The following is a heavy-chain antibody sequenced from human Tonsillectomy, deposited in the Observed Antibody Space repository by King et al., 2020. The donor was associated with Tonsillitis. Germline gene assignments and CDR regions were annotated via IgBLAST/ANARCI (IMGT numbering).Heavy chain of an antibody. D-gene: IGHD5-24*01. CDR1: GYSFTSNW. J-gene: IGHJ3*01. V-gene: IGHV5-51*01. CDR2: ISPGDLDT. CDR3: ARRGDGYNYAFDF. Sequence: DVQLVQSGAEVKKPGESLKISCKGSGYSFTSNWIGWVRQMPGKGLEWMGIISPGDLDTRYSPSFQGQVTISADKSISTAYLQWSSLKAADTAIYYCARRGDGYNYAFDFWGQGTMVTVSS.